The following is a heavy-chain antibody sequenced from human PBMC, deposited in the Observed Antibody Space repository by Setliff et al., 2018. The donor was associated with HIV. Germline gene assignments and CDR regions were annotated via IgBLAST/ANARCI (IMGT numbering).Heavy chain of an antibody. CDR2: VQNRGTT. V-gene: IGHV4-4*08. D-gene: IGHD6-19*01. CDR1: RGSINNDY. CDR3: ARDRHIAVSGDDAFDI. J-gene: IGHJ3*02. Sequence: SETLSLSCTVSRGSINNDYWSWIRQSPGKGLEWIGYVQNRGTTNYTSSLKSRVTISVDTSRNQFSLKLTSVTAADTAVYYCARDRHIAVSGDDAFDIWGQGTLVTVSS.